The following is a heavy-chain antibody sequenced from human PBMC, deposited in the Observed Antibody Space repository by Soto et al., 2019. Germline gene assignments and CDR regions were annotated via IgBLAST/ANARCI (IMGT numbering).Heavy chain of an antibody. V-gene: IGHV3-23*01. J-gene: IGHJ4*02. CDR3: ARDGAAVVGTFDN. D-gene: IGHD6-19*01. CDR1: GFSFDNYA. CDR2: IKSDGSST. Sequence: EVQLLESGGDLVQPGGSLRLSCVASGFSFDNYAMSWVRQAPGKGLEWVSAIKSDGSSTYYAASVKDRFIISRDNSKDTLHLQMNNLGVADTAVYYCARDGAAVVGTFDNWGQGTLVTVSS.